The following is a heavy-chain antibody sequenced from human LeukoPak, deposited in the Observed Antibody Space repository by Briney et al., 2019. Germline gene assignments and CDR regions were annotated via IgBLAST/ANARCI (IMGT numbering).Heavy chain of an antibody. CDR2: IYYSGST. D-gene: IGHD5-12*01. J-gene: IGHJ3*02. CDR3: ARHGYSGYDYFAVDI. Sequence: SETLSLTCTVSGGSISSYYWSWIRQPPGKGLEWIGYIYYSGSTNYNPSLKSRVTISVDTSKNQFSLKLSSVTAAEAAVYYCARHGYSGYDYFAVDIWGQGTMVTVSS. CDR1: GGSISSYY. V-gene: IGHV4-59*08.